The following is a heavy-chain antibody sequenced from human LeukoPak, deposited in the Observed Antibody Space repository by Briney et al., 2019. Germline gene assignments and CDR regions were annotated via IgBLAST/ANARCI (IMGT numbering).Heavy chain of an antibody. CDR1: GYSISSGYY. Sequence: PSETLSLTCAVSGYSISSGYYWGWIRQPPGKGLEWIGSIYHSGSTYYNPSLKSRVTISVDTSKNQFSLKLSSVTAADTAVYYCARNMYYSDSSGYYGYWGQGTLVTVSS. D-gene: IGHD3-22*01. CDR3: ARNMYYSDSSGYYGY. J-gene: IGHJ4*02. V-gene: IGHV4-38-2*01. CDR2: IYHSGST.